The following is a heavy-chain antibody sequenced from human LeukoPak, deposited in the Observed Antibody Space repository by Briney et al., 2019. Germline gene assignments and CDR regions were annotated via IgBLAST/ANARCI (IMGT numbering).Heavy chain of an antibody. V-gene: IGHV5-51*01. J-gene: IGHJ4*02. CDR2: IYPGDSDT. CDR1: AYSCTSYW. CDR3: ARHGCSSTSCPNDY. D-gene: IGHD2-2*01. Sequence: GESLRIPSRASAYSCTSYWIAWVGQMPGKGLEWMGIIYPGDSDTRYSPSFQGQVTISADKSISTAYLQWSSLKASDTAMYYCARHGCSSTSCPNDYWGQGTLVTVSS.